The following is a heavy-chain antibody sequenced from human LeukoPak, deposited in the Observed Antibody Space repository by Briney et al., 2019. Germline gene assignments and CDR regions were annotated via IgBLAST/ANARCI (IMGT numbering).Heavy chain of an antibody. CDR1: GFTFSSYA. CDR3: ARSAHTAMVNSPLDY. D-gene: IGHD5-18*01. CDR2: ISYDGSNK. Sequence: PGGSLRPSCAASGFTFSSYAMHWVRQAPGKGLEWVAVISYDGSNKYYADSVKGRFTISRDNSKNTLYLQMNSLRAEDTAVYYCARSAHTAMVNSPLDYWGQGTLVTVSS. V-gene: IGHV3-30*04. J-gene: IGHJ4*02.